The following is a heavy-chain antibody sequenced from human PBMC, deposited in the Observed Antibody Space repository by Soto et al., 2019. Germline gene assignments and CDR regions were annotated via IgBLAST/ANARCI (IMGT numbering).Heavy chain of an antibody. V-gene: IGHV3-23*01. Sequence: GGSLRLSCAASGFAFSSYTMSWVRQTPGKGLEWVSSISASGGSTYYGDSLKGRFTISRDNSKNTLNLHIKSLGVEGSAVYYCAKDRGGFARGWEYYDFWGQGTQVTVSS. CDR3: AKDRGGFARGWEYYDF. J-gene: IGHJ4*02. CDR1: GFAFSSYT. CDR2: ISASGGST. D-gene: IGHD6-19*01.